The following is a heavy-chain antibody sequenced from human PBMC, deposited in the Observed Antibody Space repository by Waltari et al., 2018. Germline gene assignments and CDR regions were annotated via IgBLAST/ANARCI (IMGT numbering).Heavy chain of an antibody. CDR1: GFRFRASN. CDR3: ARGGLVRGDAFPV. D-gene: IGHD3-9*01. V-gene: IGHV3-48*02. Sequence: QLVESGGDLVQSGGSLRLSCAAPGFRFRASNMNWVRQAPGQGLEWISYISSTSGSIYYADSVKGRFTISRDNAKNSVSLQMTSLREEDTAIYFCARGGLVRGDAFPVWGPGTVVTVSS. J-gene: IGHJ3*01. CDR2: ISSTSGSI.